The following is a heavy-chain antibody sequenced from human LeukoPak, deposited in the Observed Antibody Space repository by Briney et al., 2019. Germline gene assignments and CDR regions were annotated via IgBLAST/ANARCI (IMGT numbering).Heavy chain of an antibody. CDR3: VRWGGGYCRSTSCYAFGP. Sequence: SETLSLTCTVSSDSISSYYWSWIRQSPGKGLDWIGYFYYSGSTNYNPSLKSRATISVDTSKNQFSLKLSSVTAADTAVYYCVRWGGGYCRSTSCYAFGPWGQGTLVTVSS. D-gene: IGHD2-2*01. V-gene: IGHV4-59*01. J-gene: IGHJ5*02. CDR2: FYYSGST. CDR1: SDSISSYY.